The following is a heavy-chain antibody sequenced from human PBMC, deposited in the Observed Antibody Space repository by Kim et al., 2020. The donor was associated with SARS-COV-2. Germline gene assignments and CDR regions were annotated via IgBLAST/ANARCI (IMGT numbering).Heavy chain of an antibody. Sequence: SPSFQGQVTISADKAISTAYLQWSSLKASDTAMYYCARRGKSSSGGYFDYWGQGTLVTVSS. V-gene: IGHV5-51*01. CDR3: ARRGKSSSGGYFDY. D-gene: IGHD6-6*01. J-gene: IGHJ4*02.